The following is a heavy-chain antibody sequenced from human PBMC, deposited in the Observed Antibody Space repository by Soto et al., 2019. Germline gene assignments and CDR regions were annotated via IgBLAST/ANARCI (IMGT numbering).Heavy chain of an antibody. CDR1: GFTFSSYG. V-gene: IGHV3-33*01. CDR3: ARDRPLDYGDYVVDY. CDR2: IWYDGSNK. J-gene: IGHJ4*02. Sequence: QVQLVEAGGGVVQPGRSLRLSCAASGFTFSSYGMHWVRQAPGKGLEWVAVIWYDGSNKYYADSVKGRFTISRDNSKNTLYLQMNSLRAEDTAVYYCARDRPLDYGDYVVDYWGQGTLVTVSS. D-gene: IGHD4-17*01.